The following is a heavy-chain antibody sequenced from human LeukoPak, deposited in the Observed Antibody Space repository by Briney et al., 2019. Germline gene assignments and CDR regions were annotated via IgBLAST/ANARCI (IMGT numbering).Heavy chain of an antibody. D-gene: IGHD3-22*01. J-gene: IGHJ4*02. Sequence: SETLSLTCTVSGGSISSSSYYWGWIRQPPGKGLEWIGSIYYSGSTYYNPSLKSRVTISVDTSKNQFSLKLSSVTAADTAVYYCARAYYYDSSGYFDYWGQGTLVTVSS. CDR3: ARAYYYDSSGYFDY. CDR2: IYYSGST. CDR1: GGSISSSSYY. V-gene: IGHV4-39*01.